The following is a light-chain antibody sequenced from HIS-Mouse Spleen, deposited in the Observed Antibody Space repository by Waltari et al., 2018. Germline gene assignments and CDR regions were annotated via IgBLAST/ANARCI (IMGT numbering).Light chain of an antibody. Sequence: SYELTQPPSVSVSPGQTARITCPGHALPTKYASWYQQKSGQAPVLVIYEDSKRPSGIPERFSGSSSGTMATLTISGAQVEDEADYYCYSTDSSGNHRVFGGGTKLTVL. CDR1: ALPTKY. CDR2: EDS. V-gene: IGLV3-10*01. J-gene: IGLJ2*01. CDR3: YSTDSSGNHRV.